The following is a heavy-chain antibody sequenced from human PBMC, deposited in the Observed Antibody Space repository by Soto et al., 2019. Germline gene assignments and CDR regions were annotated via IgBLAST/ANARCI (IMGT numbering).Heavy chain of an antibody. CDR2: ISYDGSNK. D-gene: IGHD4-4*01. V-gene: IGHV3-30*18. CDR1: GFTFSSYG. CDR3: AKDSRWRSNHKGWFDP. J-gene: IGHJ5*02. Sequence: GGSLRLSCAASGFTFSSYGMHWVRQAPGKGLEWVAVISYDGSNKYYADSVKGRFTISRDNSKNTLYLQMNSLRAEDTAVYYCAKDSRWRSNHKGWFDPWGQGTLVTVSS.